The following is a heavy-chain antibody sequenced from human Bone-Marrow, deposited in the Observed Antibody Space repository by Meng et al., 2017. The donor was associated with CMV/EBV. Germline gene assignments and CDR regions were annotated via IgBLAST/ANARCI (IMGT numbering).Heavy chain of an antibody. J-gene: IGHJ5*02. V-gene: IGHV1-2*02. CDR2: INPNSGGT. CDR1: GYTFTGYY. D-gene: IGHD3-3*01. CDR3: ARDPIFGVVPANWFDP. Sequence: ASVKVSCQASGYTFTGYYMHWVRQAPGQGLEWMGWINPNSGGTNYAQKFQGRVTMTRDTSISTAYMELSRLRSDDTAVYYCARDPIFGVVPANWFDPWGQGTLVTVSS.